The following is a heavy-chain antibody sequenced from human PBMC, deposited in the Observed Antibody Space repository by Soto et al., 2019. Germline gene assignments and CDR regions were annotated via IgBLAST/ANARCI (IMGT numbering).Heavy chain of an antibody. CDR1: GYTFTSYY. D-gene: IGHD2-15*01. V-gene: IGHV1-46*03. J-gene: IGHJ4*02. CDR2: INPSNST. CDR3: TRVYCSGGSCYAIDS. Sequence: QVQLVQSGAEVKKPGASVKVSCKASGYTFTSYYMHWVRQAPGQGLEWMGIINPSNSTTYAQKFQGRVTMTRETSTSTVYMELSSLRSEDTAVYYCTRVYCSGGSCYAIDSWGQGTLVTVSS.